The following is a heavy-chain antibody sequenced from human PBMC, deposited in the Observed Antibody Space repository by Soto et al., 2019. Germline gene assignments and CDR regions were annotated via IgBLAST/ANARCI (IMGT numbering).Heavy chain of an antibody. CDR1: GGSISSYY. CDR3: ARIMVREGHGYYYYYGMDV. CDR2: IYYSGST. J-gene: IGHJ6*02. V-gene: IGHV4-59*01. D-gene: IGHD2-21*01. Sequence: QVQLQESGPGLVKPSETLSLTCTVSGGSISSYYWSWIRQPPGKGLEWIGYIYYSGSTNYNPSLKSRVTISVDTAKTQFSLKLSSVTAADTAVYYCARIMVREGHGYYYYYGMDVWGQGTTVTVSS.